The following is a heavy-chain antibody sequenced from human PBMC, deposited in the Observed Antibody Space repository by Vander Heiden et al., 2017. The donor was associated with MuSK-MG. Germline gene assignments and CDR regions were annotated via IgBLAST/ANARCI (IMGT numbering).Heavy chain of an antibody. D-gene: IGHD1-7*01. CDR1: GWGFSGSA. CDR2: IRSKGNSYAT. V-gene: IGHV3-73*02. CDR3: LAGTY. J-gene: IGHJ4*02. Sequence: EVQLVESGGGLVQRGGSLKLSCLVSGWGFSGSAIHGVRQASGKGLEWVGRIRSKGNSYATTYAESVKGRCTISRDDSNNTAYLQMNSLKTEDTAIYYCLAGTYGGQGTLVTVSS.